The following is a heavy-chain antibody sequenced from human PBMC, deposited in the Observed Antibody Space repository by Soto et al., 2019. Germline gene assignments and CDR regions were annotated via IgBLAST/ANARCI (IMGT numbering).Heavy chain of an antibody. CDR2: ISGGGDTT. J-gene: IGHJ4*02. V-gene: IGHV3-23*01. CDR1: GFTFNNYA. D-gene: IGHD3-10*01. Sequence: EVQLLESGGGLVQPGVSLRLSCAASGFTFNNYAMTWVRQAPGKGLEWVSAISGGGDTTSYADSVKGRFTVSGDGSKNTLYLQMSRLRAEDTALYYCAKGRGGSGSLTPRVDFWGQGTLVNVSS. CDR3: AKGRGGSGSLTPRVDF.